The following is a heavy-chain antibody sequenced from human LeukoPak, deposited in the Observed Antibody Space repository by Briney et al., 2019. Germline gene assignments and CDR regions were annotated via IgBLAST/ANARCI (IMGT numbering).Heavy chain of an antibody. CDR2: IYYSGST. J-gene: IGHJ4*02. CDR3: ATSSIAAGGY. D-gene: IGHD6-13*01. V-gene: IGHV4-61*01. CDR1: GGSVSSGSYY. Sequence: PSETLSLTCTVSGGSVSSGSYYWSWIRQPPGKGLEWIGYIYYSGSTNYNPSLKSRVTISVDTSKNQFSLKLSSVTAADTAAYYCATSSIAAGGYWGQGTLVTVSS.